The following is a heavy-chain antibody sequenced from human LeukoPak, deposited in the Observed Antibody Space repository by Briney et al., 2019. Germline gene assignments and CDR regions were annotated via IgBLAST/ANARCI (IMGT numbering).Heavy chain of an antibody. J-gene: IGHJ4*02. CDR3: ARDVDRSGYYYVVSSYFDY. CDR1: GYTFTGYY. CDR2: INPNSGGT. D-gene: IGHD3-22*01. V-gene: IGHV1-2*02. Sequence: ASVKVSCKASGYTFTGYYMHWVRQAPEQGLEWMGWINPNSGGTNYAQKFQGRVTMTRDTSISTAYMELSRLRSDDTAVYYCARDVDRSGYYYVVSSYFDYWGQGTLVTVSS.